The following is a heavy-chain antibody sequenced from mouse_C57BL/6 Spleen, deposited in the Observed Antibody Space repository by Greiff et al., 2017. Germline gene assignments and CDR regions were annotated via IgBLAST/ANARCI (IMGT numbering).Heavy chain of an antibody. CDR1: GFTFSSYG. CDR3: ARQMTTVVDAWFAY. CDR2: ISSGGSYT. J-gene: IGHJ3*01. D-gene: IGHD1-1*01. V-gene: IGHV5-6*01. Sequence: EVQRVESGGDLVKPGGSLKLSCAASGFTFSSYGMSWVRQTPDKRLEWVATISSGGSYTYYPDSVKGRFTISRDNAKNTLYLQMSSLKSEDTAMYYCARQMTTVVDAWFAYWGQGTLVTVSA.